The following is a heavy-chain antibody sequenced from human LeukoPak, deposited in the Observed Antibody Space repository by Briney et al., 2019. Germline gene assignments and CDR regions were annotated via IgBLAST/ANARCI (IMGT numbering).Heavy chain of an antibody. CDR2: IWYDGSRT. CDR1: GFIFSSYG. D-gene: IGHD6-19*01. CDR3: ARDMGSVIALAGRIVDV. J-gene: IGHJ6*04. V-gene: IGHV3-33*01. Sequence: PGGSLRLSCAASGFIFSSYGMHWVRQAPGKGLEWVAIIWYDGSRTYYADSVKGRFTMSRDNSKNTVDLQMNSLRAEDTAVYYCARDMGSVIALAGRIVDVWGKGTTVTVSS.